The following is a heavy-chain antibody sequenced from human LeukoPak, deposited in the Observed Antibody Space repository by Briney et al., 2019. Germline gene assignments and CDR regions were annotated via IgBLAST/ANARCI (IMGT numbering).Heavy chain of an antibody. CDR3: ATSIRNYDFWSGYSNWFDP. V-gene: IGHV1-69*13. CDR2: IIPIFGTA. CDR1: GGTFSSYA. D-gene: IGHD3-3*01. J-gene: IGHJ5*02. Sequence: GASVKVSCKASGGTFSSYAISWVRQAPGQGLEWMGGIIPIFGTANYAQKFQGRVTITADESTSTAYMELSSLRSEDTAVYYCATSIRNYDFWSGYSNWFDPWGQGTLGTVSS.